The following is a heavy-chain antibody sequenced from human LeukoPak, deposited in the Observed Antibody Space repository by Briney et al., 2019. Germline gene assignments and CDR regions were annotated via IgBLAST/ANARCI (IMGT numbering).Heavy chain of an antibody. Sequence: SETLSLTCGVSGYSISRGYYWAWIRQPPGKGLEWIGTIYHIGSTYYTPSLGSRVTISVDTSKNEFSLHLKSVTAADTAVYYCARAGWIITSGIDYWGQGALVTVSS. D-gene: IGHD3-10*01. CDR3: ARAGWIITSGIDY. CDR2: IYHIGST. V-gene: IGHV4-38-2*01. J-gene: IGHJ4*02. CDR1: GYSISRGYY.